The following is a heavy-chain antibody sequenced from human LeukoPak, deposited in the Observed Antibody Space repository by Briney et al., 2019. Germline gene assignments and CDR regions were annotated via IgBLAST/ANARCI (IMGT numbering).Heavy chain of an antibody. CDR2: INHSGST. D-gene: IGHD7-27*01. J-gene: IGHJ5*02. CDR3: ARGKAAPLGLWFDP. Sequence: PSETLSLTCAVYGGSFSGYYWSWIRQPPGKGLEWIGEINHSGSTNYNPSLKSRVTISVDTSKNQFSLKLSSVTAADTAVYYCARGKAAPLGLWFDPWGQGTLVTVSS. V-gene: IGHV4-34*01. CDR1: GGSFSGYY.